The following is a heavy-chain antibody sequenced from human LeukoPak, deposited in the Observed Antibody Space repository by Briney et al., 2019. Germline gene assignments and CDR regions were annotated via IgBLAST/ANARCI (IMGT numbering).Heavy chain of an antibody. Sequence: GASVKVSCKASGYTFTSYGISWGRQAPGQGLEWMGWINPNTGGKTYAKKFQGRVSMTRETSISTAYMELSRLRSDDTAVYYCAGEGSNTWSPTPWFDPWGQGTLVTVSS. J-gene: IGHJ5*02. CDR3: AGEGSNTWSPTPWFDP. CDR2: INPNTGGK. D-gene: IGHD6-13*01. V-gene: IGHV1-2*02. CDR1: GYTFTSYG.